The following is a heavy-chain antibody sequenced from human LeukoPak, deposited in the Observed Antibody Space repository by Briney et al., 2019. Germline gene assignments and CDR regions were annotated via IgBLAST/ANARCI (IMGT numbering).Heavy chain of an antibody. Sequence: GGSLRLSCAASGFTFSSYEMNWVRQAPGKGLEWVSAISGSGGSTYYADSVKGRFTISRDNSKNTLYLQMNSLRAEDTAVYYCAKDRGPVNYDFWSGHTYYFDYWGQGTLVTVSS. CDR3: AKDRGPVNYDFWSGHTYYFDY. D-gene: IGHD3-3*01. CDR2: ISGSGGST. CDR1: GFTFSSYE. V-gene: IGHV3-23*01. J-gene: IGHJ4*02.